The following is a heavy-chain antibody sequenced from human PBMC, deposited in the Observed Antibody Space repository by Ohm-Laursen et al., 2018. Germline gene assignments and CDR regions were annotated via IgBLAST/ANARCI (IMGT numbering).Heavy chain of an antibody. V-gene: IGHV4-59*01. Sequence: SETLSLTCAVSGGSMNSFYWSWIRQPPGMRLEWIGYVYYSGSSNYNPSLKGRVTISVDTSKNQFSLKLSSVTAADSAVYYCAKVLMTDYYYYGMDVWGQGTTVTVSS. CDR1: GGSMNSFY. CDR3: AKVLMTDYYYYGMDV. CDR2: VYYSGSS. D-gene: IGHD3-16*01. J-gene: IGHJ6*02.